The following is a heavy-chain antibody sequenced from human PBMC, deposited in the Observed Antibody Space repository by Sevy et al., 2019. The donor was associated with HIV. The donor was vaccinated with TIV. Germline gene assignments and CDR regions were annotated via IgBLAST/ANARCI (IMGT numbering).Heavy chain of an antibody. V-gene: IGHV3-23*01. D-gene: IGHD6-6*01. CDR1: GFTFSSYA. CDR3: AKDPSIAARHEQVGY. Sequence: GGSLRLSCAASGFTFSSYAMSWVRLAPGKGLEWVSAISGSGGSTYYADSVKGRFTISRDNSKNTLYLQMNSLRAEDTAVYYCAKDPSIAARHEQVGYWGQGTLVTVSS. CDR2: ISGSGGST. J-gene: IGHJ4*02.